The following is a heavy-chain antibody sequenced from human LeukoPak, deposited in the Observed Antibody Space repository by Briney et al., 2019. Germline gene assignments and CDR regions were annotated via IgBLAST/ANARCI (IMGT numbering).Heavy chain of an antibody. Sequence: SETLSLICAVCGGSFSGYYWRWIRQPPGKGLDWIGEINHSGSTNYNPSLKSRVTISVDTSKNQFSLKLSSVTAADTAVYYCARGQTIVGATGDFWGQGTLVTVSS. J-gene: IGHJ4*02. V-gene: IGHV4-34*01. CDR1: GGSFSGYY. CDR2: INHSGST. CDR3: ARGQTIVGATGDF. D-gene: IGHD1-26*01.